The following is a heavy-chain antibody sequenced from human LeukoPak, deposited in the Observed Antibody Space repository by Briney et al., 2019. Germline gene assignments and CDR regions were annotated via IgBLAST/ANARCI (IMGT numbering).Heavy chain of an antibody. V-gene: IGHV1-18*01. CDR3: ASLIEYSSSRVRTDDAFDI. D-gene: IGHD6-6*01. CDR2: ISAYNGNT. J-gene: IGHJ3*02. Sequence: GASVKVSCKASGYTFTSYGISWVRQAPGQALEWMGWISAYNGNTNYAQKLQGRVTMTTDTSTSTAYMGLRSLRSDDTAVYYCASLIEYSSSRVRTDDAFDIWGQGTMVTVSS. CDR1: GYTFTSYG.